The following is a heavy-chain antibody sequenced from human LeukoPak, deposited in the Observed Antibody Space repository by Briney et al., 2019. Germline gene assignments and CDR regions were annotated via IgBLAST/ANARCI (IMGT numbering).Heavy chain of an antibody. V-gene: IGHV3-74*01. D-gene: IGHD2-21*02. CDR3: ASGYCGGDCYPPFDY. CDR1: GFTFSSYW. Sequence: GGSLRLSCAASGFTFSSYWMHWVRQAPGKGLVWVSRINSDGSSTSYADSVKGRFTISRDNAKNTLYLQMNSLRAEDTAVYYCASGYCGGDCYPPFDYWGQGTLVTVSS. J-gene: IGHJ4*02. CDR2: INSDGSST.